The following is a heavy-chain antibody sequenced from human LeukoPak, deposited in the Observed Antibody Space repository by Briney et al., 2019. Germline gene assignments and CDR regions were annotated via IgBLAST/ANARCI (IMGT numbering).Heavy chain of an antibody. CDR2: IYYSGST. CDR3: ARSRRTAVFDP. V-gene: IGHV4-38-2*02. Sequence: PSETLSLTCTVSGYSISSGYYWGWIRQPPGKGLEWIGSIYYSGSTYYNPSLKSRATISVDTSKNQFSLKLSSVTAADTAVYYCARSRRTAVFDPWGQGILVTVSS. CDR1: GYSISSGYY. J-gene: IGHJ5*02. D-gene: IGHD6-6*01.